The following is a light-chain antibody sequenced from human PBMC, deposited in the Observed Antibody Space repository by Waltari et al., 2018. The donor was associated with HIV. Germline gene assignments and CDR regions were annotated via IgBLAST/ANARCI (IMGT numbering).Light chain of an antibody. CDR2: EVT. Sequence: QSALTQPASVSGSPGQSIVLPCTGSSSDIGYYDYFSWYHQYPGQAPKALIYEVTSRPSGTSSRFSGSKSATTAFLAISKLQTDDEADYFCSSYTRRGTVVFGGGTRLTVL. V-gene: IGLV2-14*03. CDR3: SSYTRRGTVV. J-gene: IGLJ2*01. CDR1: SSDIGYYDY.